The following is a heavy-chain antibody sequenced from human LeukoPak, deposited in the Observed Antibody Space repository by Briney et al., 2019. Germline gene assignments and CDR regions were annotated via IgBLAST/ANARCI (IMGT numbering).Heavy chain of an antibody. Sequence: PGGSLRLSCSASGFTFSSYAMHWVRQAPGKGLEWVSAISGSGGSTYYADSVKGRFTISRDNSKNTLYLQMNSLRAEDTAVYYCAKVGRSYVHAFDIWGQGTMVTVSS. V-gene: IGHV3-23*01. CDR1: GFTFSSYA. CDR2: ISGSGGST. D-gene: IGHD1-26*01. J-gene: IGHJ3*02. CDR3: AKVGRSYVHAFDI.